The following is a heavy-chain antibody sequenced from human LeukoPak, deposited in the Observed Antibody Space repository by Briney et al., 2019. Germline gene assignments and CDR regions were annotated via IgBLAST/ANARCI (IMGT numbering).Heavy chain of an antibody. J-gene: IGHJ5*02. CDR1: GYTFTSYG. Sequence: RASVKVSCKASGYTFTSYGISWVRQAPGQGLEWMGWISAYNGNTNYAQKLQGRVTMTTDTSTSTAYMELRSLRSDDTAVYYCARLYQQLVSNWFDPWGQGTLVTVSS. CDR3: ARLYQQLVSNWFDP. CDR2: ISAYNGNT. D-gene: IGHD6-13*01. V-gene: IGHV1-18*01.